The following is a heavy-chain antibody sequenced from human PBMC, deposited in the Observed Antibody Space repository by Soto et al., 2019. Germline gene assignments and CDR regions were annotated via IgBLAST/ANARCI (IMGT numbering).Heavy chain of an antibody. CDR2: ISGDNGNT. V-gene: IGHV1-18*01. CDR1: AYTFTNYA. CDR3: ATGLLGYCSGGSCYSDS. J-gene: IGHJ4*02. Sequence: QVQLVQSGAEVKKPGASVRVSCQTSAYTFTNYAVSWVRQAPGQGLEWMVWISGDNGNTIYAQKFQGRVTMTTDTSTRKAYMELRSLRSDDTAVYYCATGLLGYCSGGSCYSDSWGQGTLVTVSS. D-gene: IGHD2-15*01.